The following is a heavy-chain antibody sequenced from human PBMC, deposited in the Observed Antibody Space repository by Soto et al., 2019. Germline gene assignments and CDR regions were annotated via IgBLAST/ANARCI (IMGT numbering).Heavy chain of an antibody. CDR1: GGSFSGYY. Sequence: QVQLQQWGAGLLKPSETLSLTCAVYGGSFSGYYWSWIRQPPGKGLEWIGEINHSGSTNYNPSLKSRVTISVDTPKTHFSLKLGSVTAAETAVYYCARGFPSYYYYRDVWAKGPRSPSP. J-gene: IGHJ6*03. CDR2: INHSGST. CDR3: ARGFPSYYYYRDV. V-gene: IGHV4-34*01.